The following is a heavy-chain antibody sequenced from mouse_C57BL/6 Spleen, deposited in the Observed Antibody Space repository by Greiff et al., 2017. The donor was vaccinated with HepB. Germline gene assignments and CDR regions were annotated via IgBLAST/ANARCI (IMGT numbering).Heavy chain of an antibody. V-gene: IGHV5-6*02. Sequence: EVKLMESGGDLVKPGGSLKLSCAASGFTFSSYGMSWVRQTPDKRLEWVATISSGGSYTYYPDSVKGRFTISRDNAKNTLYLQMSSLKSEDTAMYYCARRGVERLDYWGQGTTLTVSS. CDR1: GFTFSSYG. D-gene: IGHD1-1*01. CDR2: ISSGGSYT. CDR3: ARRGVERLDY. J-gene: IGHJ2*01.